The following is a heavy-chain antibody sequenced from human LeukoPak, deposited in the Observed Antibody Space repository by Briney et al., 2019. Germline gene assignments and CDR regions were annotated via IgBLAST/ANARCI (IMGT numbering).Heavy chain of an antibody. CDR3: AKSGGYGLIDY. J-gene: IGHJ4*02. Sequence: SETLSLTCTVSGGSISSYYGTWIRQPPGKGLEWIGYLSYSGSTNYNPSLKSRVTISVDTSKNQFSLRLNSVTAADTAMYYCAKSGGYGLIDYWGQGTRVTVSS. CDR2: LSYSGST. CDR1: GGSISSYY. D-gene: IGHD1-26*01. V-gene: IGHV4-59*08.